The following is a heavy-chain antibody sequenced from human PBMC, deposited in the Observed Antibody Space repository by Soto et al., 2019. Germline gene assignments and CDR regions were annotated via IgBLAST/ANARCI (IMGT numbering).Heavy chain of an antibody. J-gene: IGHJ5*02. CDR3: ARRPSWETRSVLRHLVRAGNWFDP. Sequence: QVQLVQSGAEVKKPGASVKVSCKASGYTFTGYYMHWVRQAPGQGLAWMGWNNPNSGGTNYAQKFQGWVTMTRDTSISTAYMELSRLRSDDTAVYYCARRPSWETRSVLRHLVRAGNWFDPGGQGTLVTVS. CDR1: GYTFTGYY. D-gene: IGHD6-6*01. V-gene: IGHV1-2*04. CDR2: NNPNSGGT.